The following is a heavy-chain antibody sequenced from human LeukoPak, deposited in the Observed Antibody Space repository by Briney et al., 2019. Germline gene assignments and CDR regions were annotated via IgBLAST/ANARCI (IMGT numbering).Heavy chain of an antibody. Sequence: GASVKVSCKASGGTFSSYAISWVRQAPGQGLEWMGGIIPIFGTANYAQKFQGRVTITADESTSTAYMELSSLRSEDTAVYYCARGAMVRGHYYYYMDVWGKGTTVTISS. CDR1: GGTFSSYA. CDR2: IIPIFGTA. CDR3: ARGAMVRGHYYYYMDV. J-gene: IGHJ6*03. V-gene: IGHV1-69*13. D-gene: IGHD3-10*01.